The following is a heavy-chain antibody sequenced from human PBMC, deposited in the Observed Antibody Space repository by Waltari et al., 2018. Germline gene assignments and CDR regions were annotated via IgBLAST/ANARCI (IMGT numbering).Heavy chain of an antibody. J-gene: IGHJ3*02. V-gene: IGHV3-48*01. Sequence: EVQLVESGGGLVQPGGSLRLSCAASGFTFSSYSMNWVRQAPGKGPEWVSYISSSSSTISHAHSVMSRFTISRSNVKNSLYLQMLSLGAEDTTVYYCARARTRYVFLSGSAPHAFDIWGQGTIVTVSS. CDR2: ISSSSSTI. CDR1: GFTFSSYS. CDR3: ARARTRYVFLSGSAPHAFDI. D-gene: IGHD3-3*01.